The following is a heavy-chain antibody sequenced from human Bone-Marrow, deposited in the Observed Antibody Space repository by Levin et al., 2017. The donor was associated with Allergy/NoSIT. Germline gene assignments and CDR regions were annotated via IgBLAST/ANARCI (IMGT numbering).Heavy chain of an antibody. CDR2: IYHSGST. CDR3: ARGDAVAGYNWFDP. V-gene: IGHV4-4*02. Sequence: SETLSLTCAVSGGSISSSNWWSWVRQPPGKGLEWIGEIYHSGSTNYNPSLKSRVTISVDKSKNQFSLKLSSVTAADTAVYYCARGDAVAGYNWFDPWGQGTLVTVSS. J-gene: IGHJ5*02. CDR1: GGSISSSNW. D-gene: IGHD6-19*01.